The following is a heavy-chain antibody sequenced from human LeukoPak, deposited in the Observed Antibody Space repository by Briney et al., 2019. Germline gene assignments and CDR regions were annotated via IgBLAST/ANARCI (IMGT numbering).Heavy chain of an antibody. V-gene: IGHV3-30*02. J-gene: IGHJ4*02. CDR1: GFTFSSYG. D-gene: IGHD1-26*01. CDR3: AKRFKGRWLLVGATGGGYYFDY. Sequence: GGSLRLSCAASGFTFSSYGMHWVRQAPGKGLEWVAFIRYDGSNKYYADSVKGRFTISRDNSKNTLYLQMNSLRAEDTAVYYCAKRFKGRWLLVGATGGGYYFDYWGQGTLVTVSS. CDR2: IRYDGSNK.